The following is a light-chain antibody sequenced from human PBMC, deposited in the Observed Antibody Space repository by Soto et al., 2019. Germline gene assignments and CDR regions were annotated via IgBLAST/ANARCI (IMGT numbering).Light chain of an antibody. Sequence: QPVLTQSPSASASLGASVKLTCTLSSGHSSYAIAWHQQQPEKGPRYLMKLNSDGSHSKGDGIPDRFSGSSSGAERYLTSASLQSEDEADYYCQTWGTGIQVFGGGTQLNVL. J-gene: IGLJ2*01. V-gene: IGLV4-69*01. CDR2: LNSDGSH. CDR1: SGHSSYA. CDR3: QTWGTGIQV.